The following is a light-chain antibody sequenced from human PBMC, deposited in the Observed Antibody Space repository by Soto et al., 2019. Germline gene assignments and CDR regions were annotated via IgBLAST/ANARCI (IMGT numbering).Light chain of an antibody. CDR1: TSDVGGSKY. CDR3: CSYAGSYTVM. V-gene: IGLV2-11*01. Sequence: QSALTQPRSVSGSPGQSVTISCTETTSDVGGSKYVSWYQHHPGKAPKLMIYDVTKRPSGVPDRFSGSKSGSMASLTISGLQAEDEADYYCCSYAGSYTVMFDGGTKLTVL. CDR2: DVT. J-gene: IGLJ3*02.